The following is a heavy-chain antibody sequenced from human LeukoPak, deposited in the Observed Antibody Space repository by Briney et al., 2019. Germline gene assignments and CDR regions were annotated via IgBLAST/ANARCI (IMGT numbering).Heavy chain of an antibody. CDR1: GGSISSYY. V-gene: IGHV4-59*01. CDR3: ARAPYSSSWYYFDY. J-gene: IGHJ4*02. D-gene: IGHD6-13*01. Sequence: SETLSLTCTVSGGSISSYYWSWIRQPPGKGLEWIGYIYYSGSTNYNPSLKSRVTISVDTSKNQFSLKLSSVTAADTAVYYCARAPYSSSWYYFDYWGQGTLVTVSS. CDR2: IYYSGST.